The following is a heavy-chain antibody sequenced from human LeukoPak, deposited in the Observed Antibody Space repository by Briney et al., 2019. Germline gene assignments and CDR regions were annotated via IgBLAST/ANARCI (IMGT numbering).Heavy chain of an antibody. CDR2: INHSGST. Sequence: SETLSLTCAVYGGSFSGYYWSWIRQPPGKGLEWIGEINHSGSTNYNPSLKSRVTISVDTSKNQFSLKLSSVTAADTAVYYCARRPRSSGWYAGGWFDPWGQGTLVTVSS. V-gene: IGHV4-34*01. CDR3: ARRPRSSGWYAGGWFDP. J-gene: IGHJ5*02. D-gene: IGHD6-19*01. CDR1: GGSFSGYY.